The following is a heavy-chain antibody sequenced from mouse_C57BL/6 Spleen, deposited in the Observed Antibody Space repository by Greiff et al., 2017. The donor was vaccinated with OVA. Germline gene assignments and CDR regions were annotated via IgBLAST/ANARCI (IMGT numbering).Heavy chain of an antibody. V-gene: IGHV1-26*01. CDR3: ARNGNYYAMDY. CDR1: GYTFTDYY. J-gene: IGHJ4*01. Sequence: VQLQQSGPELVKPGASVKISCKASGYTFTDYYMNWVKQSHGKSLEWIGDINPNNGGTSYKQQFKGKATLTVDKSSSTADMELRSLTSEDAAVYYCARNGNYYAMDYWGQGTSVTVSS. D-gene: IGHD2-1*01. CDR2: INPNNGGT.